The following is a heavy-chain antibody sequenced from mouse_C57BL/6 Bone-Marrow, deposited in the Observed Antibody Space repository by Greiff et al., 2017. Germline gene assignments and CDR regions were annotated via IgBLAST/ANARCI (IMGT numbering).Heavy chain of an antibody. V-gene: IGHV5-12*01. CDR2: ISNGGGST. J-gene: IGHJ4*01. Sequence: EVQLVESGGGLVQPGGSLKLSCAASGFTFSDYYMYWVRQTPEKRLEWVAYISNGGGSTYYPDTVKGRFTISRDNAKNTLYLQMSRLTSEDTAMYSCTRHLDDGYYFYAMDYWGQGTSVTVSS. D-gene: IGHD2-3*01. CDR1: GFTFSDYY. CDR3: TRHLDDGYYFYAMDY.